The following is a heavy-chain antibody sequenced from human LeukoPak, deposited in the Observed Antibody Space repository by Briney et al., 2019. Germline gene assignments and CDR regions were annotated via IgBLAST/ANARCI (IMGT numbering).Heavy chain of an antibody. CDR2: IYPGDSDT. CDR1: GYSFTSYW. V-gene: IGHV5-51*01. CDR3: ARDSPNSNEAFDI. J-gene: IGHJ3*02. D-gene: IGHD6-13*01. Sequence: GESLQISCKGSGYSFTSYWIGWVRQMPGKGLEWMGIIYPGDSDTRYSPSFQGQVTISADKSISTAYLQWSSLKASDTAMYYCARDSPNSNEAFDIWGQGTMVTVSS.